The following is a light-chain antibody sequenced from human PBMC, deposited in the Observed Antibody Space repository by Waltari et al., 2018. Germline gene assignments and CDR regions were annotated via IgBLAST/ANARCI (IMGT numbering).Light chain of an antibody. CDR3: QQSMTSPRFT. CDR2: ATS. J-gene: IGKJ4*01. V-gene: IGKV1-39*01. CDR1: QDISTF. Sequence: DRQKPQSSSSRFASRSDGVSVTCRESQDISTFLNLYQYKPGKPPQLLIFATSTLSSGVPSRCSGSGSRTEFTLTISSLQPEDCAIYYCQQSMTSPRFTFDGGTKVQLK.